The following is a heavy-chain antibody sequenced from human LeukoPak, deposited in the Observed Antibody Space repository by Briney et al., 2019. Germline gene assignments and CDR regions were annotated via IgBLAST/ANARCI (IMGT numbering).Heavy chain of an antibody. Sequence: SETLSLTCAVSGYSISSGYYWGWIRQPPGKGLEWIGSIYHSGSTYYNPSLKSRVTISVDTSKNQFSLKLSSVTAADTAVYYCARTYYDILTGYPPDALDIWGQGTMVTVSS. J-gene: IGHJ3*02. D-gene: IGHD3-9*01. CDR3: ARTYYDILTGYPPDALDI. V-gene: IGHV4-38-2*01. CDR1: GYSISSGYY. CDR2: IYHSGST.